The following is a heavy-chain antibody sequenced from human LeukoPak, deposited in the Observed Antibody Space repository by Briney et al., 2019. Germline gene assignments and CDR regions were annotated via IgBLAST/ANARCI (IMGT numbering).Heavy chain of an antibody. V-gene: IGHV1-18*01. Sequence: ASVKVSCKASGYTFTSNGINWVRQAPGQGLEWMGWISAYNGNTNYAQKFQGRVTMTTDTSTSTAYMELRSLRSDDTAVYYCARVRVAVAGTAFYFDYWGQGTLVTVSS. J-gene: IGHJ4*02. CDR1: GYTFTSNG. CDR2: ISAYNGNT. D-gene: IGHD6-19*01. CDR3: ARVRVAVAGTAFYFDY.